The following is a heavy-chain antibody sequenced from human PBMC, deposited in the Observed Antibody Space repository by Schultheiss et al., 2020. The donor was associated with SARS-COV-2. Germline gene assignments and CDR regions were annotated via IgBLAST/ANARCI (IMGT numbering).Heavy chain of an antibody. J-gene: IGHJ6*03. D-gene: IGHD6-6*01. V-gene: IGHV4-39*07. Sequence: SETLSLTCTVSGGSISSSSYYWGWIRQPPGKGLEWIGSIYHSGSTYYNPSLKSRVTISVDTSKNQFSLKLSSVTAADTAVYYCAREYSSSYYYYYYMTSGAKGPRSPSP. CDR2: IYHSGST. CDR3: AREYSSSYYYYYYMTS. CDR1: GGSISSSSYY.